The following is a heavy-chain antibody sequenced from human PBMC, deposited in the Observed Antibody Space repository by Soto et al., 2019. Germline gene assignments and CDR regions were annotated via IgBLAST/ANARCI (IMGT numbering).Heavy chain of an antibody. CDR3: AKDKDWRGVYGMDV. CDR1: GFTFSSYA. Sequence: EVQLLESGGGLVQPGGSLRLSCAASGFTFSSYAMSWVRQAPGKGLEWVTAINGGSNTYYADSVKGRFTISRDNSKNTLYLQMTSLRAEDTAVYYCAKDKDWRGVYGMDVWGQGTTVTVSS. V-gene: IGHV3-23*01. CDR2: INGGSNT. J-gene: IGHJ6*02. D-gene: IGHD1-26*01.